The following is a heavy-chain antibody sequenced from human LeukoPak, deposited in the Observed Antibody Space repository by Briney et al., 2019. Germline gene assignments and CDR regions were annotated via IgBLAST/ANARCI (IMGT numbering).Heavy chain of an antibody. Sequence: PGGSLRLSCAASGFTFSTYWMHWVRQAPGKGLVWVSQINTDGNSTTYADSVKGRFTVSRDNAKNTLYLQMNSLRAEDTAVYFCARGGGSGIDYWGQGTLVTVSS. CDR2: INTDGNST. CDR3: ARGGGSGIDY. J-gene: IGHJ4*02. D-gene: IGHD1-26*01. CDR1: GFTFSTYW. V-gene: IGHV3-74*01.